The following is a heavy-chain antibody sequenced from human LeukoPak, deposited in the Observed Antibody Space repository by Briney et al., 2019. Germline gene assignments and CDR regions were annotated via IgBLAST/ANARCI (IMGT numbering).Heavy chain of an antibody. J-gene: IGHJ4*02. D-gene: IGHD3-22*01. CDR1: GFTVSSNY. CDR3: ARGVRYYDSSGYPILY. CDR2: IYSGGST. Sequence: GGSLRLSCAASGFTVSSNYMSWVRRAPGKGLEWVSVIYSGGSTYYADSVKGRFTISRHNSRNTLYLQMNSLRAEDTAVYYCARGVRYYDSSGYPILYWGQGTLVTVSS. V-gene: IGHV3-53*04.